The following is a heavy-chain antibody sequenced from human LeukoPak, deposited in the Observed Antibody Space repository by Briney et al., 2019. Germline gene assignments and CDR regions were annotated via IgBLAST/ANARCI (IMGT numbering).Heavy chain of an antibody. Sequence: PGGSLRLSCAASGFTVSSSYMSWVRQAPGKGLEWVSVIYSGGSTYYADSVKGRFTISRDNSKNTLYLQMNSLRAEDTAVYYCARVVGAAIYYMDVWGKGTTVTVSS. CDR2: IYSGGST. CDR3: ARVVGAAIYYMDV. V-gene: IGHV3-53*01. D-gene: IGHD2-21*02. CDR1: GFTVSSSY. J-gene: IGHJ6*03.